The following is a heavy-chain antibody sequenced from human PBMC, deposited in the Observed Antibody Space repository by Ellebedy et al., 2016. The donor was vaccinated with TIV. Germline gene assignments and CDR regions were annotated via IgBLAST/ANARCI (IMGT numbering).Heavy chain of an antibody. CDR2: INAGNGNT. J-gene: IGHJ4*02. CDR3: ARDRRRMVRGVIDYYFDY. Sequence: GESLKISXAASGFTFSSYAMHWVRQAPGQRLEWMGWINAGNGNTNYAQKFQGWVTMTRDTSISTAYMELSRLRSDDTAVYYCARDRRRMVRGVIDYYFDYWGQGTLVTVSS. V-gene: IGHV1-3*01. CDR1: GFTFSSYA. D-gene: IGHD3-10*01.